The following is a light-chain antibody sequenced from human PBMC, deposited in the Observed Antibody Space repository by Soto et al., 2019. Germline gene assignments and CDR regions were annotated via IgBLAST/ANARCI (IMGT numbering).Light chain of an antibody. CDR3: CSYTTSNTRQIV. J-gene: IGLJ1*01. Sequence: QSALTQPASVSGSPGQSITISCTGTSSDVGGYNYVSWYQQHPGKAPQFMIYDVSSRPSGVSNRFSGSKSGNTASLTISGLQAEDEADYYCCSYTTSNTRQIVFGTGTKLTVL. CDR1: SSDVGGYNY. V-gene: IGLV2-14*03. CDR2: DVS.